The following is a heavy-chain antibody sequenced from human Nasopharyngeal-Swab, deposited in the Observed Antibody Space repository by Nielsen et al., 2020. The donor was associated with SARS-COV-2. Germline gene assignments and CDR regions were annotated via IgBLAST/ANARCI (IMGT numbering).Heavy chain of an antibody. CDR3: ARDLSYYGSGSPSY. V-gene: IGHV1-2*02. CDR2: INPNSGGT. Sequence: ASVKVSCKASGYTFTGYYMHWVRQAPGQGLEWMGWINPNSGGTNYAQKFQGRVTMTTDTSTSTAYMELRSLRSDDTAVYYCARDLSYYGSGSPSYWGQGTLVTVSS. J-gene: IGHJ4*02. D-gene: IGHD3-10*01. CDR1: GYTFTGYY.